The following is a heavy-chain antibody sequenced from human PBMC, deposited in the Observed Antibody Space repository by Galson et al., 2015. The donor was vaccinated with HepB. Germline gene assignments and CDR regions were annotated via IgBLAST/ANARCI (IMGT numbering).Heavy chain of an antibody. CDR3: ATDLLGGGYYDSSGYSLDY. CDR1: GYTLTELS. D-gene: IGHD3-22*01. CDR2: FDPEDGET. V-gene: IGHV1-24*01. Sequence: SVKVSCKVSGYTLTELSMHWVRQAPGKGLEWMGGFDPEDGETIYAQKFQGRVTMTEDTSTDTAYMELSSLRSEDTAVYYWATDLLGGGYYDSSGYSLDYWGQGTLVTVSS. J-gene: IGHJ4*02.